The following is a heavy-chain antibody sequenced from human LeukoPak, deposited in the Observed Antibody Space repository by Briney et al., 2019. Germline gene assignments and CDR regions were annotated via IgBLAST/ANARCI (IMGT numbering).Heavy chain of an antibody. CDR3: ARDHSSGWGDI. CDR1: GGSISSYY. D-gene: IGHD6-19*01. J-gene: IGHJ3*02. Sequence: SETLSLTCTVSGGSISSYYWSWIRQPPGKGLEWIGYIYYSGSTNYNPSLKSRVTISVDTSKNQFSLKLSSVTAADTAVYYCARDHSSGWGDIWGQGTMVTVSS. CDR2: IYYSGST. V-gene: IGHV4-59*08.